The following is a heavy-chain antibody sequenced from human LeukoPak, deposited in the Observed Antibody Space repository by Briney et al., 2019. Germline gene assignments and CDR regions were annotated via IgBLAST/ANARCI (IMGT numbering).Heavy chain of an antibody. Sequence: PGGSLRLSCAASGFTFSSYAMSWVRQAPGKGLEWIGSFFYSGSTYYNPSLKSRLTMSVDTSNNQFSLRLMSVTAADTAVYYCASGTSTYYELYFWGQGTLVTVSS. CDR1: GFTFSSYA. V-gene: IGHV4-39*01. D-gene: IGHD3-3*01. CDR3: ASGTSTYYELYF. CDR2: FFYSGST. J-gene: IGHJ4*02.